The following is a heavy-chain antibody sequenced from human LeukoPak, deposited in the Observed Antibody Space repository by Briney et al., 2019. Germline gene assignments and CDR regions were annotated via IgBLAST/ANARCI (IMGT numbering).Heavy chain of an antibody. CDR1: GFTFSSCA. CDR2: ISGSGGNT. CDR3: ATTGRSGDAHGSLDY. Sequence: GGSLRLSCAASGFTFSSCALSRVRQAPGKGLEWVSAISGSGGNTYYADSVKGRFTISRDSSKNTVYLQMNSLRPEDTAVYYCATTGRSGDAHGSLDYWGQGTLVSVSS. V-gene: IGHV3-23*01. J-gene: IGHJ4*02. D-gene: IGHD3-10*01.